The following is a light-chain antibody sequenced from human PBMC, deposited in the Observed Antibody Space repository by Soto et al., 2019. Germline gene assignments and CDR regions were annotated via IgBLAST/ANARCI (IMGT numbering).Light chain of an antibody. V-gene: IGKV3-15*01. Sequence: EIVMTQSPATLSLSPGERATLSCRASQTIDNTLAWYQQKPGQAPRLLIYGASTRATDMPGRFSGRGSGTEFTLTINSLQSEDFAVYYCQQYRNWPRTFGQGTKVDIK. J-gene: IGKJ1*01. CDR2: GAS. CDR3: QQYRNWPRT. CDR1: QTIDNT.